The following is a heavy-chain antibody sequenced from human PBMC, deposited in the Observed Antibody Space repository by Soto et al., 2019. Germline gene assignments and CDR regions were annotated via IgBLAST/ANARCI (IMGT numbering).Heavy chain of an antibody. D-gene: IGHD2-2*01. CDR1: GVSISGYY. J-gene: IGHJ5*02. V-gene: IGHV4-59*01. Sequence: SQTLSLTCTVFGVSISGYYLGWIRQPTGKGLEWIGYIYYSGSTNYNPSLQSRVTISVDTSKNQFSLTLSSVTAAETAVYYCARVLGVVPTRNYDWFDPWGQGTLVTVSS. CDR3: ARVLGVVPTRNYDWFDP. CDR2: IYYSGST.